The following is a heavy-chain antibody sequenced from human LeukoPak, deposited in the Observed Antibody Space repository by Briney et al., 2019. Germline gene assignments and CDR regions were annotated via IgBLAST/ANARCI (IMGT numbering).Heavy chain of an antibody. V-gene: IGHV4-34*01. CDR3: ARGGGSFDY. CDR2: INHSGST. CDR1: GGSFSGYY. J-gene: IGHJ4*02. D-gene: IGHD2-15*01. Sequence: SETLSLTCAVYGGSFSGYYWSWIRQPPGKGLEWIGEINHSGSTNYNPSLKSRVTISVDTSKNQFSLKLSAVTAADTAVYYCARGGGSFDYWGQGTLVTVSS.